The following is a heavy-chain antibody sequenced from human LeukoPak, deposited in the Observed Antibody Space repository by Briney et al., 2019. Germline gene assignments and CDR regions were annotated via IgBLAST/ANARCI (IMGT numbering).Heavy chain of an antibody. CDR2: INHSGST. CDR3: ARDSHPYSSGWYGRRSYYFDY. J-gene: IGHJ4*02. Sequence: SETLSLTCAVYGGSFSGYYWSWIRQPPGKGLGWIGEINHSGSTNYNPSLKSRVTISVDTSKNQFSLKLSSVTAADTAVYYCARDSHPYSSGWYGRRSYYFDYWGQGTLVTVSS. CDR1: GGSFSGYY. V-gene: IGHV4-34*01. D-gene: IGHD6-19*01.